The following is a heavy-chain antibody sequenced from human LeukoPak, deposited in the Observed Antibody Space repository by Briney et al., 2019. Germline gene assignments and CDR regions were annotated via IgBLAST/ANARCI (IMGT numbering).Heavy chain of an antibody. CDR3: ARYRYNVPDY. V-gene: IGHV3-74*01. CDR1: GFTFSSTW. J-gene: IGHJ4*02. CDR2: ITSDGRTT. Sequence: GGSLRLSCAASGFTFSSTWMHWFRQGAGKGLVWVSRITSDGRTTIYADSVKGRFSISRDNAKNPLYLQMNSLRAEDTAVYYCARYRYNVPDYWGQGTLVTVSS. D-gene: IGHD5-18*01.